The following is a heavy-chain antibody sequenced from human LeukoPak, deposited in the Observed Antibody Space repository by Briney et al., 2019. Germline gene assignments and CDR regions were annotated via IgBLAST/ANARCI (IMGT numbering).Heavy chain of an antibody. CDR3: ARGYSSSFSSYYYYYYMDV. CDR1: DGSIRSYY. Sequence: SETLSLTCTVSDGSIRSYYWSWIRQPPGKGLEWIGYIYYSGSTNYNPSLKSRVTISVDTSKNQFSLKLSSVTAADTAVYYCARGYSSSFSSYYYYYYMDVWGKGTTVTVSS. CDR2: IYYSGST. V-gene: IGHV4-59*01. J-gene: IGHJ6*03. D-gene: IGHD6-6*01.